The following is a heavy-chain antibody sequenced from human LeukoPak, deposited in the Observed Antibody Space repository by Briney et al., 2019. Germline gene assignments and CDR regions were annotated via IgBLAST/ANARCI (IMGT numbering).Heavy chain of an antibody. Sequence: SETLSLTCTVSGGSISSYYWSWIRQPPGKGLEWIGYIYYSGSTNYNPSLKSRVTISVDTSKNQFSLKLSSVTAADTAVYYCATGGGYEPFDYWGQGTLVTVSS. CDR2: IYYSGST. V-gene: IGHV4-59*01. CDR3: ATGGGYEPFDY. J-gene: IGHJ4*02. D-gene: IGHD5-12*01. CDR1: GGSISSYY.